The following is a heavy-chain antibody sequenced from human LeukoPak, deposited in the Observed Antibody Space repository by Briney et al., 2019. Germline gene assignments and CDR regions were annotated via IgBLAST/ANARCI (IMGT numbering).Heavy chain of an antibody. D-gene: IGHD2-15*01. V-gene: IGHV1-2*06. Sequence: ASVKVSCKAPGYTFTGYYMHWVRQAPGQGLEWMGRINPNSGGTNYAQKFQGRVTMTRDTSISTAYMELSRLRSDDTAVYYCASGCSGGSCYEDWGQGTLVTVSS. J-gene: IGHJ4*02. CDR3: ASGCSGGSCYED. CDR1: GYTFTGYY. CDR2: INPNSGGT.